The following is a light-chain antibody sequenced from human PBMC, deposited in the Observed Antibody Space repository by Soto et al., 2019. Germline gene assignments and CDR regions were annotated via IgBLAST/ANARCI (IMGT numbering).Light chain of an antibody. Sequence: QSALTQPASVSGSPGQSITVSCTGTSSDVGGYDYVSWYQQHPGNAPKLLISDVTNRPSGVSNRFSGSKSGNTASLTISGLQTDDEDDYYCTSYTSSRTYVFGTGTKLTVL. V-gene: IGLV2-14*01. CDR2: DVT. CDR3: TSYTSSRTYV. J-gene: IGLJ1*01. CDR1: SSDVGGYDY.